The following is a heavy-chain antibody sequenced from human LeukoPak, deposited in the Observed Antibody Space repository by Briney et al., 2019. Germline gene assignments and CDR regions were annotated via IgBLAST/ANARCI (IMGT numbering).Heavy chain of an antibody. J-gene: IGHJ4*02. Sequence: GGSLRLSCAASGFIVSSNYMSWVRQAPGKALEWVSVIYGGNTYYADSVKGRFTISRDNSKNTLFLQMNSLRAEDTAVYFCARGHDERPIRLEVAHYWGQGTLVTVSS. D-gene: IGHD5-24*01. CDR3: ARGHDERPIRLEVAHY. V-gene: IGHV3-66*01. CDR1: GFIVSSNY. CDR2: IYGGNT.